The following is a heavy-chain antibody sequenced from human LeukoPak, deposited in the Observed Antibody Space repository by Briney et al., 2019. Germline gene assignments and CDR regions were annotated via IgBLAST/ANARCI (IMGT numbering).Heavy chain of an antibody. CDR2: IIPIFGTA. V-gene: IGHV1-69*01. Sequence: SVKVSCKASGGTFSSYAMSWVRQAPGQGLEGMGGIIPIFGTANYAQKVQGRVTITADESTSTAYMEPCSLRTQDTVVYFCARGTDLPYSMVLWGKGTPVSVSS. J-gene: IGHJ6*03. CDR3: ARGTDLPYSMVL. CDR1: GGTFSSYA.